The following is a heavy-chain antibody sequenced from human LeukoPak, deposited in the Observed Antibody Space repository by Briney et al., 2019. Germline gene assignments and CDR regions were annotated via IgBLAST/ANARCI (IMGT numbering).Heavy chain of an antibody. CDR1: GYTFTSSW. J-gene: IGHJ4*02. CDR2: IYPGDSDT. D-gene: IGHD5-24*01. V-gene: IGHV5-51*01. CDR3: ARGDGFNMFDF. Sequence: GESLKISCKGSGYTFTSSWIGWVRQMPGKGLEWMGIIYPGDSDTRYSPSFQGQVTIPADKSITTAYVQWSSLKASDTAMYYCARGDGFNMFDFWGQGTLVTVSS.